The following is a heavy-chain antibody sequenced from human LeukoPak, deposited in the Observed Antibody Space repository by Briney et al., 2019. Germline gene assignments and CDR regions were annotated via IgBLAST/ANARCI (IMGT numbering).Heavy chain of an antibody. CDR2: INPNSGGT. Sequence: ASVKVSCKASGYTFTGYYMHWVRQAPGQGLVWMGWINPNSGGTNYAQKFQGRVTMTRDTSISTAYMELSRLRSDDTAVYYCARGGSSWYPLFDYWGQGTLVTVSS. J-gene: IGHJ4*02. CDR3: ARGGSSWYPLFDY. CDR1: GYTFTGYY. V-gene: IGHV1-2*02. D-gene: IGHD6-13*01.